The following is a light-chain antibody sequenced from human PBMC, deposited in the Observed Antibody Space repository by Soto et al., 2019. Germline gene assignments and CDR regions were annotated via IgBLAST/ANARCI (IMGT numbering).Light chain of an antibody. Sequence: QSVQTQPAAVSGSPGQSITISCTGTSSDVGNYNLVSWYQQYPGKAPKLMIYATSKRPSGVSNRFSGSKSGDTASLTISGLQAEDEADYYCTSFARGSTLVFGGGTKLTVL. CDR3: TSFARGSTLV. V-gene: IGLV2-23*01. CDR2: ATS. CDR1: SSDVGNYNL. J-gene: IGLJ3*02.